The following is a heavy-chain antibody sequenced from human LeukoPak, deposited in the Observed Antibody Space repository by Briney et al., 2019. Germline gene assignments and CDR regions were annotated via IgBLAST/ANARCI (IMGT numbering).Heavy chain of an antibody. D-gene: IGHD5-24*01. Sequence: PSETLSLTCTVSGGSISSYYWSWIRQPPGKGLEGMGYIYYSGSTNYNPSLKSRVTISVDTSKTQFSLKLSSVTAADTAVHYCARDVEMATIISNWFDPWGQGTLVTVSS. CDR1: GGSISSYY. CDR3: ARDVEMATIISNWFDP. CDR2: IYYSGST. V-gene: IGHV4-59*12. J-gene: IGHJ5*02.